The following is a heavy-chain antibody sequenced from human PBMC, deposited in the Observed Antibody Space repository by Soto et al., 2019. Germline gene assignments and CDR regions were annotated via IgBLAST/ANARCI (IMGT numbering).Heavy chain of an antibody. J-gene: IGHJ5*02. D-gene: IGHD4-17*01. CDR3: AIYFVTLNGLPHFVDL. CDR1: EFIFGRYT. Sequence: EMELVEAGGALVTPGGSLRLSCKVFEFIFGRYTLNWLRETPGTGLEWVSSISRRDDSINYEVSVKGRLNIFADSAATSLYLQMNSLTAADTSLYHCAIYFVTLNGLPHFVDLWGRGALVTVSA. V-gene: IGHV3-21*02. CDR2: ISRRDDSI.